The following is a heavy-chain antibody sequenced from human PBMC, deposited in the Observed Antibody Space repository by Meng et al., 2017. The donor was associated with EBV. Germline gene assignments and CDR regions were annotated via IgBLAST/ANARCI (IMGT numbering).Heavy chain of an antibody. V-gene: IGHV1-46*01. CDR1: GYTFTSYY. CDR3: VRELVGGTFDY. Sequence: QVQLRQSGAEVKKPGASVKVSCKTSGYTFTSYYLHWVRQAPGQVLEWMGIIIPAGGNTNYAQKFRGRFTMTRDTSTSTVYMDLSILTSEDTAVYYCVRELVGGTFDYWGQGTLVTVSS. D-gene: IGHD1/OR15-1a*01. CDR2: IIPAGGNT. J-gene: IGHJ4*02.